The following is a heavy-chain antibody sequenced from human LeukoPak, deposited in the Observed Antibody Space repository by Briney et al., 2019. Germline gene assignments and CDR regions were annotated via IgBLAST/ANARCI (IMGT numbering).Heavy chain of an antibody. CDR1: GGSINSYY. D-gene: IGHD1-26*01. CDR2: IYTSGST. J-gene: IGHJ4*02. V-gene: IGHV4-4*07. Sequence: SETLSLTCTVSGGSINSYYWSWIRQPAGKGLEWIGRIYTSGSTNYNPSLKSRVTMSVDTSKNQFSLKLSSVTAADTAVYYCARDDVVGATRWSYWGQGTLVTVSS. CDR3: ARDDVVGATRWSY.